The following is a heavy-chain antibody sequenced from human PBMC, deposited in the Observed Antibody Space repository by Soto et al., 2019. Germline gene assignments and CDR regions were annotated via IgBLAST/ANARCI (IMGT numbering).Heavy chain of an antibody. CDR2: ISGSGIST. D-gene: IGHD3-10*01. J-gene: IGHJ4*02. CDR1: GFTFSSYA. CDR3: AKRCGSGSYVDH. Sequence: EVQLLESGGGLVQPGGSLRLSCAASGFTFSSYAMSWVRQAPGKGLEWVSAISGSGISTYYPDSLKGRFTISRGNSENTLCLQMHRLIAGDTAVYYCAKRCGSGSYVDHWGQAGLVMVSS. V-gene: IGHV3-23*01.